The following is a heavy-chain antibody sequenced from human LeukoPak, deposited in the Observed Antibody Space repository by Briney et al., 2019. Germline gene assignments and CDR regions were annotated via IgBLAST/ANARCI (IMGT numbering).Heavy chain of an antibody. V-gene: IGHV4-34*01. CDR2: INHSGST. CDR1: GGSFSGYY. CDR3: ARVFGYSYGRFDY. D-gene: IGHD5-18*01. Sequence: PSETLSLTCAVYGGSFSGYYWSWIRQPPGKGLEWIGEINHSGSTNYNPPLKSRVTISVDTSKNQFSLKLSSVTAADTAVYYCARVFGYSYGRFDYWGQGTLVTVSS. J-gene: IGHJ4*02.